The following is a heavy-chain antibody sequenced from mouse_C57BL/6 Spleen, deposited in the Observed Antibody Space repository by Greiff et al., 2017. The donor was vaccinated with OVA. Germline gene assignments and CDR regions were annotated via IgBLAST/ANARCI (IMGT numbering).Heavy chain of an antibody. CDR2: ISSGSSTI. CDR3: ARKLLYDAMDY. V-gene: IGHV5-17*01. J-gene: IGHJ4*01. CDR1: GFTFSDYG. Sequence: EVKLVESGGGLVKPGGSLKLSCAASGFTFSDYGMHWVSQAPEKGLEWVAYISSGSSTIYYADTVKGRFTISVDNAKDTLFLQMTSLRSEDTAMYYCARKLLYDAMDYWGQGTSVTVSS. D-gene: IGHD2-1*01.